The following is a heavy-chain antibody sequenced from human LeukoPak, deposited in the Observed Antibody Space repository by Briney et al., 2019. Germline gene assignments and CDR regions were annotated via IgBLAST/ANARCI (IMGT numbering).Heavy chain of an antibody. D-gene: IGHD3-9*01. CDR1: GFTVSSNY. CDR3: SIFVAEAETAFGY. J-gene: IGHJ4*02. CDR2: IYSGGST. V-gene: IGHV3-66*01. Sequence: GGSLRLSCAASGFTVSSNYMSWVRQAPGKGLEWVSVIYSGGSTYYADSVKGRFTISRDNSKNTLYLQMNSLRAEDTAVYHCSIFVAEAETAFGYWGQGTLVTVSS.